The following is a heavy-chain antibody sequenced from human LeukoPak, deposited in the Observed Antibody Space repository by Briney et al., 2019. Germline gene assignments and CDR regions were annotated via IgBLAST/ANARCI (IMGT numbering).Heavy chain of an antibody. CDR3: ARDHFNGYDAFDI. CDR1: GYTFTSYG. CDR2: ISAYNGNT. D-gene: IGHD1-1*01. J-gene: IGHJ3*02. V-gene: IGHV1-18*01. Sequence: ASVKVSCKASGYTFTSYGISWVRQAPGQGLEWMGWISAYNGNTNYAQKLQGRVTMTTDTSTSTAYIELRSLRSDDTAVYYCARDHFNGYDAFDIWGQGTMVTVSS.